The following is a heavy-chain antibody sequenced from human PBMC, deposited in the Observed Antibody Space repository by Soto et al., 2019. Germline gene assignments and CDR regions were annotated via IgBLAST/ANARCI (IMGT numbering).Heavy chain of an antibody. CDR1: GGSSSSGGYS. V-gene: IGHV4-30-2*01. CDR3: ARGTAIVSLPKY. Sequence: PSETLSRTCAVSGGSSSSGGYSWSWIRQPPWKCLEWIGYIYHSGSTYYNPSLKSLVTISVDRSKNQFSLKLSSVTAADTAVYYCARGTAIVSLPKYWGQGTLDIVSS. D-gene: IGHD5-18*01. J-gene: IGHJ4*02. CDR2: IYHSGST.